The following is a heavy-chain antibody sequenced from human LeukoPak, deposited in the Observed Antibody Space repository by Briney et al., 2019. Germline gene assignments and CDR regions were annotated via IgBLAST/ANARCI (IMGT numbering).Heavy chain of an antibody. D-gene: IGHD6-19*01. CDR2: ISAYNGNT. Sequence: ASVKVSCKASGYTFTSYGISWVRQAPGQGLEWMGWISAYNGNTNYAQKLQGRVTMTTDTSTSTAYMELRSLRSEDTAVYYCASSNIGVVYYYYMDVWGKGTTVTVSS. CDR1: GYTFTSYG. J-gene: IGHJ6*03. V-gene: IGHV1-18*01. CDR3: ASSNIGVVYYYYMDV.